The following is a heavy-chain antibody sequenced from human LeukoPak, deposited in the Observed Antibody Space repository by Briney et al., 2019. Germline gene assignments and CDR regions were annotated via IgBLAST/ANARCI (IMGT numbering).Heavy chain of an antibody. J-gene: IGHJ4*02. Sequence: GGSLRLSCAASGFTFSSYDMHWVRQATGKGLEWVSAIGTAGDTYYPGSVKGRFTISRENAKNSLYLQMNSLRAGDTAVYYCARASGYPYYFDYWGQGTLVTVSS. D-gene: IGHD3-22*01. V-gene: IGHV3-13*01. CDR1: GFTFSSYD. CDR3: ARASGYPYYFDY. CDR2: IGTAGDT.